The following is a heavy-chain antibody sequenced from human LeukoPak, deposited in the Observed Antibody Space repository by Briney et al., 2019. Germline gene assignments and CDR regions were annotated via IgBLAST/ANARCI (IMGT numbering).Heavy chain of an antibody. D-gene: IGHD4-17*01. CDR3: ARTTVTNLFDY. J-gene: IGHJ4*02. CDR2: IYSGGST. Sequence: GGSLRLSCAASGFTVSSNYMSWVRQAPGKGLEWVSVIYSGGSTYYADSVKGRFTISRDNSKNTLYLQMNSLRAEDTAVYYCARTTVTNLFDYWGQGTLVTVSS. CDR1: GFTVSSNY. V-gene: IGHV3-66*01.